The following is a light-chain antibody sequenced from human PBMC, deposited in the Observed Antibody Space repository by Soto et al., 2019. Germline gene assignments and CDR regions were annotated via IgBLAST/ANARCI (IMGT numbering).Light chain of an antibody. CDR1: KAFTSW. CDR3: QQASSFPLT. J-gene: IGKJ4*01. Sequence: DIQMTQSPSSVSASVGDRVTISCRPIKAFTSWLAWYQQKPGEAPKLLIYGASTLQSGVPSRFSGSESGTLFTLTISSLQPEDFATYYCQQASSFPLTFGGGTKVQIK. V-gene: IGKV1-12*01. CDR2: GAS.